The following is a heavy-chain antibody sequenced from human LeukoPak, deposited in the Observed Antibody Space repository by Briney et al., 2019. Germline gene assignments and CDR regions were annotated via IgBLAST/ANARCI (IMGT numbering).Heavy chain of an antibody. V-gene: IGHV3-23*01. J-gene: IGHJ6*03. CDR2: ISGSGGST. Sequence: GGSLRLSCAASGITFRSYAMSWVRKAPGKGREWVSAISGSGGSTYYADSVKGRFTISGDNSKITLYLQMNSLRAEDTAVYYCAKWATYTHINSYYGSGLIPYMDVWGKGTTVTVSS. D-gene: IGHD3-10*01. CDR3: AKWATYTHINSYYGSGLIPYMDV. CDR1: GITFRSYA.